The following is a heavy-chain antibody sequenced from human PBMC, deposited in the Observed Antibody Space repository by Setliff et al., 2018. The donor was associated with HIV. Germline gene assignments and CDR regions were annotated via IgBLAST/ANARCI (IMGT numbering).Heavy chain of an antibody. Sequence: LRLSCAASGFTFSDSAMSWVRQAPGKGLEWVSSISNSGNSPYYADSVKGRFTISRDNSKNTLYLQMNSLRVEDTAVYYCASARIPTGGTSTSLDFWGQGTLVTAPQ. J-gene: IGHJ4*02. CDR1: GFTFSDSA. CDR2: ISNSGNSP. V-gene: IGHV3-23*01. CDR3: ASARIPTGGTSTSLDF. D-gene: IGHD1-26*01.